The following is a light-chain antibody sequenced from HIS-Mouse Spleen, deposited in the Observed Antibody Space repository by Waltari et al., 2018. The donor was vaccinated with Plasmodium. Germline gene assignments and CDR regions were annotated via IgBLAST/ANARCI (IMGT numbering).Light chain of an antibody. CDR2: GAS. V-gene: IGKV3-15*01. Sequence: EIVMTQSPATLSVSPGERATLSCRVSPSVSSNLAWYQLKHCTAPRRLIYGASTRTTGIPARFSVSGSGTEFTLTISSLQSEDFAVYYCQQYNNWSFTFGPGTKVEIK. J-gene: IGKJ3*01. CDR1: PSVSSN. CDR3: QQYNNWSFT.